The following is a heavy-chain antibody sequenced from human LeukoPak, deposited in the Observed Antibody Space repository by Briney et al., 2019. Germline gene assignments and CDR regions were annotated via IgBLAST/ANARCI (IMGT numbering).Heavy chain of an antibody. CDR3: ATTDTTCY. V-gene: IGHV1-46*01. J-gene: IGHJ4*02. D-gene: IGHD1-14*01. CDR1: GYTFTSYY. Sequence: ASVKVSCKASGYTFTSYYMHWVRQAPGQGLEWMGIINPSGGSTSYAQKFQGRVTMTRDMSTSTVYMELSSLSADDTAVYYCATTDTTCYWGQGTLATVSS. CDR2: INPSGGST.